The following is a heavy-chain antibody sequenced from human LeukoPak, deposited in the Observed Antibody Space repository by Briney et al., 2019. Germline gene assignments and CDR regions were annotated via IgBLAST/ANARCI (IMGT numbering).Heavy chain of an antibody. CDR3: ARGLAVAGDGSWFDP. J-gene: IGHJ5*02. CDR2: ISSSGSTI. Sequence: GGSLRLSCAASGFTFSSYEMNWVRQAPGKGLEWVSYISSSGSTIYYADSVKGRLTISRDNAKNSLYLQMNSLRAEDKAVYYCARGLAVAGDGSWFDPWGQGTLVTVSS. CDR1: GFTFSSYE. V-gene: IGHV3-48*03. D-gene: IGHD6-19*01.